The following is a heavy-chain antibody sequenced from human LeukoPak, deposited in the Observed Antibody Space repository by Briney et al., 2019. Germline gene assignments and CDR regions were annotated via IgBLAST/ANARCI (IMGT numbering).Heavy chain of an antibody. CDR1: GFTFSSYS. V-gene: IGHV3-48*04. Sequence: GGSLRLSCAASGFTFSSYSMNWVRQAPGKGLEWVSGITWNSGSIAYADSVKGRFTISRDNAKNSLYLQMNSLRAEDTAVYYCAIIGITMVRGGNWGQGTLVTVSS. J-gene: IGHJ4*02. CDR3: AIIGITMVRGGN. D-gene: IGHD3-10*01. CDR2: ITWNSGSI.